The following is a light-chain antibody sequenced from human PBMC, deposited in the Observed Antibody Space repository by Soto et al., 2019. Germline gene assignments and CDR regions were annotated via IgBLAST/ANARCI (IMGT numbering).Light chain of an antibody. CDR2: GAS. J-gene: IGKJ1*01. CDR1: QSVSSSY. Sequence: VLTQAPDTLSVSPGERATLSCRASQSVSSSYLAWYQQKPGQAPRLLIYGASSRATGIPDRFSGSASRADFTLSISRLEPEDFAVYYCQQYGSSPPRTFGQGTKVGIK. CDR3: QQYGSSPPRT. V-gene: IGKV3-20*01.